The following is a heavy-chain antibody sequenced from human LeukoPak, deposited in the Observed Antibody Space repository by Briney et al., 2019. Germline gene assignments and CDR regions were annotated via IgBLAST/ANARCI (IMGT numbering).Heavy chain of an antibody. J-gene: IGHJ4*02. V-gene: IGHV4-39*07. Sequence: SETLSLTCTVSGGSISSSSNYWGWIRQPPGKGLEWIGSIYYSGTTYYNPSLKSRVTISVDTSKNQFSLKLRSVTAADTAVYYCARTKGRAVGQTAFQYWGQGTLVTVSA. D-gene: IGHD1-26*01. CDR2: IYYSGTT. CDR3: ARTKGRAVGQTAFQY. CDR1: GGSISSSSNY.